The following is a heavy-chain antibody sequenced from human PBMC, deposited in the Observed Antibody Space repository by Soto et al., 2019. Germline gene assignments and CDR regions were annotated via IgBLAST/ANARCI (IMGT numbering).Heavy chain of an antibody. Sequence: ASVKVPCKSSGYTLTSYAICCVRQATGQGLEWMGWISAYNGNTNYAQKLQGRVTMTTDTSTSTAYMELRSLRSDDTAVYYCARDRCSSTSCYRQYYYYGMDGWGQGNTVTFSS. CDR2: ISAYNGNT. V-gene: IGHV1-18*04. CDR3: ARDRCSSTSCYRQYYYYGMDG. J-gene: IGHJ6*02. D-gene: IGHD2-2*02. CDR1: GYTLTSYA.